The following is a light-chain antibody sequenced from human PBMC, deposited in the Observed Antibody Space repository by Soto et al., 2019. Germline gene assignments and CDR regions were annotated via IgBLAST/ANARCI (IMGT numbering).Light chain of an antibody. V-gene: IGKV3-20*01. CDR3: QQYGSSPQT. CDR2: GAS. Sequence: EIVLTQSPGTLSLSPWERATLSCRASQSVSSSYLAWYQQKPGQAPRLLIYGASNRATGIPDRFSGSGSGTAFTLTISRLEPEDFAVYYCQQYGSSPQTFGQGTKVDIK. J-gene: IGKJ1*01. CDR1: QSVSSSY.